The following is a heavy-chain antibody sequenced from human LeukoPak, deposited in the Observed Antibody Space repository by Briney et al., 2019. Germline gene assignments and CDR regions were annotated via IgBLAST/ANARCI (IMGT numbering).Heavy chain of an antibody. CDR2: ISSNGGST. Sequence: AGSLRLSCSASGFTFSSYAMHWVRQAPGKGLEYVSGISSNGGSTYYADSVKGRFTISRDNSKNTLYLQMSSLRADDTAVYYCVKDYNWNIFHYWGQGTLVTVSS. J-gene: IGHJ4*02. D-gene: IGHD1/OR15-1a*01. CDR1: GFTFSSYA. CDR3: VKDYNWNIFHY. V-gene: IGHV3-64D*09.